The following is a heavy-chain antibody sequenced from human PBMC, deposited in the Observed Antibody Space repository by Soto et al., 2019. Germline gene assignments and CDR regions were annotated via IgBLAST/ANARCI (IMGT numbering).Heavy chain of an antibody. V-gene: IGHV3-23*01. CDR1: GLSFTSST. CDR2: INNNSGRK. CDR3: AKDGDYEYFDY. D-gene: IGHD3-22*01. Sequence: PGGSLRLSFPSSGLSFTSSTMNWVRQAPGKGLEWVSSINNNSGRKYYADSVKGRFTISRDNSKNTLFLQMNSLKAEDTAVYFCAKDGDYEYFDYWGQGTQVTVSS. J-gene: IGHJ4*02.